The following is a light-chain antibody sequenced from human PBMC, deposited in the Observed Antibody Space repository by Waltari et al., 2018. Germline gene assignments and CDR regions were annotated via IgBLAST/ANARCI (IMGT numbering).Light chain of an antibody. V-gene: IGKV4-1*01. CDR3: QQYYSTPYT. CDR1: QSVLYSSNNENY. CDR2: WAS. J-gene: IGKJ2*01. Sequence: DIVMTQSPDSLAVSLGERAAINCKSGQSVLYSSNNENYLAWYQQKPGQPPKLLIYWASTRESGVPDRFSGSGSATDFTLTISSLQAEDVAVYYCQQYYSTPYTFGQGTKLEIK.